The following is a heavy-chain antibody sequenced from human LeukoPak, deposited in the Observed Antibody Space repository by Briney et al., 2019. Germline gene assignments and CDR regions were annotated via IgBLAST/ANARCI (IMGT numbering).Heavy chain of an antibody. Sequence: PETLSLTCTVSGGSISSFYWSWTRQPPGKGLEWIGYIYYSGSTNYNPSLKSRVTISVDTSKNQFSLKLTSVTAADTAVYYCASGMVATGGHFDYWGQGTLVTVSS. D-gene: IGHD5-12*01. CDR2: IYYSGST. V-gene: IGHV4-59*01. J-gene: IGHJ4*02. CDR1: GGSISSFY. CDR3: ASGMVATGGHFDY.